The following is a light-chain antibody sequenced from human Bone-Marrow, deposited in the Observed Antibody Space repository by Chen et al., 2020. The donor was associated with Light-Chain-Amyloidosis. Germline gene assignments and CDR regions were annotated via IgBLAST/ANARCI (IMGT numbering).Light chain of an antibody. Sequence: EIVLTQSPGTLSLSPGEGANLSCRASQTISSNYLTWYKQNFGKAPSLLIYGSSSRATGIPDRFTVSGSGTDFTLTINRLEPEDFAMYYCQQYGTSPLTFGGGTKVEIK. CDR1: QTISSNY. V-gene: IGKV3-20*01. CDR2: GSS. CDR3: QQYGTSPLT. J-gene: IGKJ4*01.